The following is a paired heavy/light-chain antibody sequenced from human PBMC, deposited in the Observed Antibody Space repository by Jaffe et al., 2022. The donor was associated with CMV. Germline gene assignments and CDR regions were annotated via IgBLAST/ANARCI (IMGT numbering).Light chain of an antibody. CDR1: QDISNY. CDR3: QQFDNLPLT. Sequence: DIQMTQSPPSLSASVGDRVTITCQASQDISNYLSWYQQKPGKAPKLLIYDASNLETGVPSRFSGSGSGTDFTFTISSLQPEDIATYYCQQFDNLPLTFGGGTKVEIK. J-gene: IGKJ4*01. CDR2: DAS. V-gene: IGKV1-33*01.
Heavy chain of an antibody. J-gene: IGHJ3*02. CDR1: GFTFSSYW. CDR3: ARASSGIDDFDI. D-gene: IGHD6-25*01. Sequence: EVQLVESGGGLVQPGGSLRLSCAASGFTFSSYWMHWVRQAAGKGLVWVSRSNNDGSGTRYADSVKGRFTISRDNAKNTLYLEMNSLRGEDTAVYYCARASSGIDDFDIWGQGTMVIVSP. CDR2: SNNDGSGT. V-gene: IGHV3-74*01.